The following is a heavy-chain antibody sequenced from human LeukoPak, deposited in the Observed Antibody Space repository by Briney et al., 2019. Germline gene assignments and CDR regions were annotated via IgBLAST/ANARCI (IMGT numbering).Heavy chain of an antibody. Sequence: PGGSLRLSCAASGFTFSSYAMNWVRQAPGKGLEWVSAISGSGDTTYYADSVKGRFTVSRDSSRNTLYLQMSSLRAEDTAVYYCAKAGLDYYDSSGYSDFDYWGQGTLVTVSS. CDR2: ISGSGDTT. CDR1: GFTFSSYA. D-gene: IGHD3-22*01. J-gene: IGHJ4*02. V-gene: IGHV3-23*01. CDR3: AKAGLDYYDSSGYSDFDY.